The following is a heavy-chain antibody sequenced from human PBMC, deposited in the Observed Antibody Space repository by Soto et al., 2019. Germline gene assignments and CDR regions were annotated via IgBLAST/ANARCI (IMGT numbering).Heavy chain of an antibody. CDR3: TRHAPSYYDSNGFFDY. CDR1: GFSFSGSA. D-gene: IGHD3-22*01. J-gene: IGHJ4*02. Sequence: PGGSLRLSCAASGFSFSGSAIHWVRQASGKGLEWVARIRGKANNYATTYAVSVRGRFTISRDDSTNVAHLQMSSLKTEDTAVYYCTRHAPSYYDSNGFFDYWGQGTLVTVSS. CDR2: IRGKANNYAT. V-gene: IGHV3-73*01.